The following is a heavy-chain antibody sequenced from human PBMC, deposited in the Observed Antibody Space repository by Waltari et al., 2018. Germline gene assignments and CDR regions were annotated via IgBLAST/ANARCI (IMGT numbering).Heavy chain of an antibody. CDR3: ARAYYYGSGSYYHDAFDI. V-gene: IGHV4-38-2*02. Sequence: QVQLQESGPGLVKPSETLSLTCTVSGYSISSGYYWGWIRQPPGKGLEWIGSIYHSGSTYYTPSLKSRVTISVDTSKNQFSLKLSSVTAADTAVYYCARAYYYGSGSYYHDAFDIWGQGTMVTVSS. J-gene: IGHJ3*02. CDR1: GYSISSGYY. D-gene: IGHD3-10*01. CDR2: IYHSGST.